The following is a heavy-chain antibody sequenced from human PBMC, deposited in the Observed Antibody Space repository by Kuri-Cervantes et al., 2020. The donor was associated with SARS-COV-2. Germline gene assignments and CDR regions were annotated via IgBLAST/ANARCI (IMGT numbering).Heavy chain of an antibody. CDR1: GFTFSSYS. CDR2: ISSSSSTI. J-gene: IGHJ5*02. V-gene: IGHV3-48*02. D-gene: IGHD3-10*01. Sequence: GESLKISCTASGFTFSSYSMNWVRQAPGKGLEWVSYISSSSSTIYYADSVKGRFTISRDNAKNSLYLQMNSLRDEDTAVYYCARAPSVFPNWFDPWGQGTLVTVSS. CDR3: ARAPSVFPNWFDP.